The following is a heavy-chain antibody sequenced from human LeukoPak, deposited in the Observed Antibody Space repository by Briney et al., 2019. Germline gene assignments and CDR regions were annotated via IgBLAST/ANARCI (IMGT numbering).Heavy chain of an antibody. CDR1: GYTFTRYD. J-gene: IGHJ4*02. D-gene: IGHD5-12*01. CDR2: MNPNSGNT. CDR3: ARVGYSGYTSDY. V-gene: IGHV1-8*01. Sequence: ASVKVSCKASGYTFTRYDINWVRQATGQGLEWMGWMNPNSGNTGYAQKFQGRVTMTRNTSISTAYMELSSLRSEDTAVYYCARVGYSGYTSDYWGQGTLVTVSS.